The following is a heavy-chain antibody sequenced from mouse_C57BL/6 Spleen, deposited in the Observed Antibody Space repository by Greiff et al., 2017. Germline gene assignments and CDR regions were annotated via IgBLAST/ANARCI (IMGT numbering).Heavy chain of an antibody. Sequence: VHLVESGAELVKPGASVKISCKASGYAFSSYWMNWVKQRPGKGLEWIGQIYPGDGDTNYNGKFKGKATLTADKSSSTAYMQLSSLTSEDSAVYFCAREGTGTRYFDYWGQGTTLTVSS. CDR3: AREGTGTRYFDY. CDR2: IYPGDGDT. D-gene: IGHD4-1*01. J-gene: IGHJ2*01. CDR1: GYAFSSYW. V-gene: IGHV1-80*01.